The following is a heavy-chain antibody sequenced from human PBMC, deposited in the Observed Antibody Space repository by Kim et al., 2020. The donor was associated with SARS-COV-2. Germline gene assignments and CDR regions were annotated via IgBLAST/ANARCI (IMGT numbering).Heavy chain of an antibody. D-gene: IGHD3-22*01. CDR3: ARSYDSSGYYEYDY. CDR1: GFTFSSYS. V-gene: IGHV3-21*01. J-gene: IGHJ4*02. Sequence: GGSLRLSCAASGFTFSSYSMNWVRQAPGKGLEWVSSISSSSSYIYYADSVKGRFTISRDNAKNSLYLQMNSLRAEDTAVYYCARSYDSSGYYEYDYWGQGTLVTVSS. CDR2: ISSSSSYI.